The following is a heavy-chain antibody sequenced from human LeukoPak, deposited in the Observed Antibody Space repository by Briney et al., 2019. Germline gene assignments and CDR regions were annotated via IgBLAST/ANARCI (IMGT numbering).Heavy chain of an antibody. J-gene: IGHJ4*02. D-gene: IGHD3-22*01. CDR2: ISYDGSNK. CDR3: AKDPYYFDSSGYFPIYYFDY. V-gene: IGHV3-30*18. CDR1: GFTFSSYG. Sequence: GGSLRLSCAASGFTFSSYGMHWVRQAPGKGLEWVAVISYDGSNKYYADSVKGRFTISRDNSKNTLYLQMNSLRAEDTAVYYCAKDPYYFDSSGYFPIYYFDYWGQGTLVTVSS.